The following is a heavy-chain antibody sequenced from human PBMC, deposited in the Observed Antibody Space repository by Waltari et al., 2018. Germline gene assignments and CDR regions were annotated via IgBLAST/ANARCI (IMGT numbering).Heavy chain of an antibody. V-gene: IGHV4-30-4*08. J-gene: IGHJ4*02. Sequence: QVHLQEMGPGLVKPSQTLSLTCAVSGTSISRKKHYWNWIRQPPGNGLEWIGSIYYDGGTKYTPSLESRVTISIDTSKNQFSLKLSSVTAADTAVYFCARWDQDYFSFFFDYWGRGTLVTVSS. CDR1: GTSISRKKHY. CDR3: ARWDQDYFSFFFDY. D-gene: IGHD4-17*01. CDR2: IYYDGGT.